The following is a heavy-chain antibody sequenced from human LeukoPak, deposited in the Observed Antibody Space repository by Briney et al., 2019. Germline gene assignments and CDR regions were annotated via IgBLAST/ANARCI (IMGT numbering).Heavy chain of an antibody. CDR3: ARAGKYASGGVIAY. D-gene: IGHD3-16*01. V-gene: IGHV4-59*01. Sequence: KTSETLSLPCTVSGGSIRSYYWSWIRQPPGKALVWIGYIYYSGSTNYNPSLTSRVTISVDTSKNQFSLKLSTVTAADTGVYYCARAGKYASGGVIAYCGQGTLVTVYS. CDR2: IYYSGST. CDR1: GGSIRSYY. J-gene: IGHJ4*02.